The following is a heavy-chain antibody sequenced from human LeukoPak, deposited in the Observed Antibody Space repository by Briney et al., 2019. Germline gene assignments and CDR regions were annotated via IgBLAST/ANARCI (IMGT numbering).Heavy chain of an antibody. V-gene: IGHV4-59*08. J-gene: IGHJ4*02. Sequence: SETLSLTCTVSSGSISSYFWSWIRQPPGKGLEWIWYVYYSGSYYSGSTNYNPSLKSRVTISIDTSKSQFSLKVNSVTAADTAVYYCARHYSPIDYWGQGTLVTVSS. CDR1: SGSISSYF. CDR3: ARHYSPIDY. CDR2: VYYSGSYYSGST. D-gene: IGHD2-15*01.